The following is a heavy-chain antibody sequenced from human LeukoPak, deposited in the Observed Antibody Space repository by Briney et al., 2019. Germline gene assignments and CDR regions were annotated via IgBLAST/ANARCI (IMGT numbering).Heavy chain of an antibody. V-gene: IGHV3-66*01. D-gene: IGHD5-18*01. CDR3: ARDLKLDVDTAMVTLFDY. J-gene: IGHJ4*02. Sequence: GGSLRLSCAASGFTVSSNYMSWVRQAPGKGLEWVSLIYSGGSTYYADSVKGRVTISRENSKNTLYVQVNSLRAEDTALYYCARDLKLDVDTAMVTLFDYWGQGTLVTVSS. CDR2: IYSGGST. CDR1: GFTVSSNY.